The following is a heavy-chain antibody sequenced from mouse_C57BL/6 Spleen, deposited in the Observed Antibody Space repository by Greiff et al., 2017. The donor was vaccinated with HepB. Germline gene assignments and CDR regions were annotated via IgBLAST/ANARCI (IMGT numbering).Heavy chain of an antibody. CDR3: ARVVATFSPFDY. CDR1: GFNIKDYY. CDR2: IDPEDGET. D-gene: IGHD1-1*01. J-gene: IGHJ2*01. Sequence: EVKLQQSGAELVKPGASVKLSCTASGFNIKDYYMHWVKQRTEQGLEWIGRIDPEDGETKYAPKFQGKATITADTSSNTAYLQLSSLTSEDTAVYYCARVVATFSPFDYWGQGTTLTVSS. V-gene: IGHV14-2*01.